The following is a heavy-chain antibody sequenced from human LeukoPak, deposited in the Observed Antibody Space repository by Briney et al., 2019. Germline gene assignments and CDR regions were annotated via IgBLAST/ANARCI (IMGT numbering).Heavy chain of an antibody. V-gene: IGHV4-59*08. CDR1: GASVRNEF. Sequence: SETLSLTCTVSGASVRNEFWSWIRQPPGKELEWIGYIHYSGSSNYHPSLGSRVTISLDTSKNQFSLKLKSVTAADTGMYHCARYDRGLFFFDNWGQGTLVTVSS. J-gene: IGHJ4*02. CDR3: ARYDRGLFFFDN. D-gene: IGHD1-14*01. CDR2: IHYSGSS.